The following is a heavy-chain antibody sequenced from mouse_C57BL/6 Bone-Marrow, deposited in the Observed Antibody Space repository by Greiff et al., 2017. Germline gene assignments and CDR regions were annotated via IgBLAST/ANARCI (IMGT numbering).Heavy chain of an antibody. CDR2: IYPGSGST. J-gene: IGHJ4*01. D-gene: IGHD1-1*01. Sequence: QVQLQQPGAELVKPGASVKMSCKASGYTFTSYWITWVKQRPGKGLEWIGDIYPGSGSTNSNEKFKGKATMTVDTSSSTAYMQLSILTSEASSVYYGAKLLLRFYYAMDYWGQGTSVTVSS. CDR3: AKLLLRFYYAMDY. CDR1: GYTFTSYW. V-gene: IGHV1-55*01.